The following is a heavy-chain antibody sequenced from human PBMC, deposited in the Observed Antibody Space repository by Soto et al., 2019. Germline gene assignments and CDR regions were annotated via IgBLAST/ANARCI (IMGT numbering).Heavy chain of an antibody. Sequence: QLQLQESGPGLVKPSETLSLTCSVSGGSITSSGYYWGWIRQPPGKGLEWIGSVFYSGNTYHNPSLKSRVITSVDPSKNQFSLKLSSVTAADTAVYYCARHYGAFDPWGQGTLVTVSS. V-gene: IGHV4-39*01. CDR1: GGSITSSGYY. J-gene: IGHJ5*02. CDR3: ARHYGAFDP. CDR2: VFYSGNT. D-gene: IGHD4-17*01.